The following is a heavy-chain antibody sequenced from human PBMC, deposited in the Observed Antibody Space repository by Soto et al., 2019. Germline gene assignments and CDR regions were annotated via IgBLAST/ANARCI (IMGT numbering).Heavy chain of an antibody. CDR1: GDSLSGYF. J-gene: IGHJ5*02. V-gene: IGHV4-4*07. CDR3: AKDIPGGIPPP. CDR2: IYGSGTT. Sequence: SETLSLTCTVSGDSLSGYFWSWIRQPADKGLEWIGRIYGSGTTIYNPSLRGRVTISLDTSKNQFSLRLTSVTAADTAVYYCAKDIPGGIPPPWGHGTLVTVPQ. D-gene: IGHD2-8*02.